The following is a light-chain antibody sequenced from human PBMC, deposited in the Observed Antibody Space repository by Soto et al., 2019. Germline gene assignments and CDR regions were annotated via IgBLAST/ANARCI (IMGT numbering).Light chain of an antibody. Sequence: DIQMTQSPSTLSVSLGDRITITCRASEDIDTSLAWFQQRPGKAPKVLIAGASGLMNGVPSTFSGSGSGTEFALIISSVQPDDFATYFCQHYDTFSWTFGQGTKVDI. CDR3: QHYDTFSWT. CDR1: EDIDTS. V-gene: IGKV1-5*01. J-gene: IGKJ1*01. CDR2: GAS.